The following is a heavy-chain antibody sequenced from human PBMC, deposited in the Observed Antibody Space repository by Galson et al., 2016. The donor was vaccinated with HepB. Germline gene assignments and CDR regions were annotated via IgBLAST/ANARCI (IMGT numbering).Heavy chain of an antibody. V-gene: IGHV1-18*04. CDR1: GYTFNTDA. CDR2: ISNYNGDT. J-gene: IGHJ6*02. D-gene: IGHD6-6*01. Sequence: SVKVSCKASGYTFNTDAVTWVRQAPGHGLEWLGWISNYNGDTDYAQKLQGRVTMTTDTSTSIAYMELRSLRYDDTAVYYCAGVSGFSSASYKYAMDVWGQGTTVTVS. CDR3: AGVSGFSSASYKYAMDV.